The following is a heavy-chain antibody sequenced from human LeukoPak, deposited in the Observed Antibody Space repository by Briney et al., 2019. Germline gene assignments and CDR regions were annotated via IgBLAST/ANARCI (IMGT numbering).Heavy chain of an antibody. V-gene: IGHV3-48*02. CDR2: ISSSSNTI. CDR1: GFTFSSYG. CDR3: ARAMRSGYDY. D-gene: IGHD5-12*01. Sequence: PGGSLRLSCAASGFTFSSYGMNWVRQAPGKGLEWVSYISSSSNTIYCADSVKGRFTMSRDNAKNSLYLQMNSLRDEDTAVYYCARAMRSGYDYWGQGTLVTVSS. J-gene: IGHJ4*02.